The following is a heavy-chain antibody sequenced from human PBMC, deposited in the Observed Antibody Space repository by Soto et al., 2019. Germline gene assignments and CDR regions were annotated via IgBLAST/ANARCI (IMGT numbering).Heavy chain of an antibody. CDR2: ISPSGSP. V-gene: IGHV4-30-2*01. CDR1: GGSVNSGGYS. J-gene: IGHJ6*02. Sequence: SETLSLTCSVSGGSVNSGGYSWSWIRQPPVKGLEWIGFISPSGSPAYNPSLKSRVTISVDRSNNQISLELSSVTAADTAVYYCARDQWRTAAAGVYYYYGMDVWGQGTTVT. D-gene: IGHD6-13*01. CDR3: ARDQWRTAAAGVYYYYGMDV.